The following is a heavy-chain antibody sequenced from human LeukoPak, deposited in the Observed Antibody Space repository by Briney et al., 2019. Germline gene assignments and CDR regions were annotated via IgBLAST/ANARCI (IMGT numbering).Heavy chain of an antibody. D-gene: IGHD6-19*01. CDR3: ARERGIAVAVTDY. J-gene: IGHJ4*02. CDR1: GFTFSSYA. Sequence: GGSLRLSCAASGFTFSSYAMHWVRQAPGKGLEYVSAISSNGGSTYYANSVKGRFTISRDNSKNTLYLQMGSLRAEDMAVYYCARERGIAVAVTDYWGQGTLVTVCS. V-gene: IGHV3-64*01. CDR2: ISSNGGST.